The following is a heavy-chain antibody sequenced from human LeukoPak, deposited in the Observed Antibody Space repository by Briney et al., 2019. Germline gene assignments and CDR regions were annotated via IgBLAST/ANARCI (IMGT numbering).Heavy chain of an antibody. CDR2: IYSGGST. D-gene: IGHD2-2*02. J-gene: IGHJ4*02. V-gene: IGHV3-53*01. Sequence: GGSLRLSCAASGFTVGTNYMSWVRQAPGKGLEWVSIIYSGGSTYYADSVKGRFTISRDNSKNTLYLQMNSLRAEDTAIYYCAKGGYCGATNCYIAYWGQGTLVTVSS. CDR1: GFTVGTNY. CDR3: AKGGYCGATNCYIAY.